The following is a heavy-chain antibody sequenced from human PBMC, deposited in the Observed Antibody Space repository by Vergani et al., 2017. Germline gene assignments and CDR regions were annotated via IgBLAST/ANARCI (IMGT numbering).Heavy chain of an antibody. J-gene: IGHJ4*02. CDR3: ARGSCLGGSCYKPLFDY. CDR1: GGAINSHNYY. V-gene: IGHV4-61*02. CDR2: IHTSVST. Sequence: QVQLQESGPGLVKPSQTLSLTCTVSGGAINSHNYYWSWIRQPAGKGLEWIGRIHTSVSTNYNPSLKSRVTMSEDTSKNQFSLNLNSVTAADTAVYFCARGSCLGGSCYKPLFDYRGQGSLVTVSS. D-gene: IGHD2-15*01.